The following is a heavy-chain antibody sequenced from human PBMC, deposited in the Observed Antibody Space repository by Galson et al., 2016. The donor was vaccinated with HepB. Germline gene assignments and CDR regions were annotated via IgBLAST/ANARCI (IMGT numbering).Heavy chain of an antibody. Sequence: SLRLSCAASGFTFSTSAMSWVRQAPGKGLEWVSAISGDGGSTYYAGSVQGRFTSSRDRSTNTMYLQMNSLRTDDTAVYYCARFTQEWLDRVYYFDYWGQGTLVTVSS. J-gene: IGHJ4*02. CDR1: GFTFSTSA. CDR2: ISGDGGST. D-gene: IGHD6-19*01. V-gene: IGHV3-23*01. CDR3: ARFTQEWLDRVYYFDY.